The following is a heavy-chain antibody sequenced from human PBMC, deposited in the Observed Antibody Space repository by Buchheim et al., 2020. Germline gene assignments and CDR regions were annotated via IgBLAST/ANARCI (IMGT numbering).Heavy chain of an antibody. CDR1: GFTFRDSY. CDR2: ITTNGYET. CDR3: RADWTETENDY. Sequence: QVQLVESGGGLVKPGGSLRLSCAASGFTFRDSYMSWVRQAPGKGLEWISYITTNGYETRYADSVKGRFPISRDNAKNALYLQMNSLRVEDTAVYYCRADWTETENDYWGQGTL. J-gene: IGHJ4*02. D-gene: IGHD1-1*01. V-gene: IGHV3-11*06.